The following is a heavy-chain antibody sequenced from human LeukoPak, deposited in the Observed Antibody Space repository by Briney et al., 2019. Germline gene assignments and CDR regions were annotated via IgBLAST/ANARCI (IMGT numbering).Heavy chain of an antibody. CDR2: ISGSGGST. J-gene: IGHJ4*02. CDR1: GFTFSSYA. Sequence: GGSLRLSCAASGFTFSSYAMSWVRQAPGKGLEWVSAISGSGGSTYYADSVKGRFTISRDNAKNSLYLQMNSLRAEDTAVYYCAKNGRAYGDYLDYWGQGTLVTVSS. D-gene: IGHD4-17*01. CDR3: AKNGRAYGDYLDY. V-gene: IGHV3-23*01.